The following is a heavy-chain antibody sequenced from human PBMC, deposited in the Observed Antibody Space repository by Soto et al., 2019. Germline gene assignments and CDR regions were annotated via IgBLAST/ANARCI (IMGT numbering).Heavy chain of an antibody. CDR3: ARNSGYDWENDY. Sequence: ASVKVSCKASGGTFSSYTISWVRQAPGQGLEWMGRIIPILGIANYAQKFQGRVTITADKSTSTAYMELSSLRSEDTAVYYCARNSGYDWENDYWGQGTLVTVSS. D-gene: IGHD5-12*01. CDR2: IIPILGIA. J-gene: IGHJ4*02. V-gene: IGHV1-69*02. CDR1: GGTFSSYT.